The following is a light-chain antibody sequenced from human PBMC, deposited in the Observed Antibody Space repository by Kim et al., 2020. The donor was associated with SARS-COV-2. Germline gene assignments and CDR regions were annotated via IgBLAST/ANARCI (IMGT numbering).Light chain of an antibody. CDR3: QQYKKWPLT. CDR2: GAS. Sequence: GAPGERGTLSCRASQSVGTDLAWYKQKPDQAPRLLLYGASTRATGMSARFSGSGSGTEFTLTISSLQSEDFAVYYCQQYKKWPLTFGGGTKVDIK. V-gene: IGKV3-15*01. J-gene: IGKJ4*01. CDR1: QSVGTD.